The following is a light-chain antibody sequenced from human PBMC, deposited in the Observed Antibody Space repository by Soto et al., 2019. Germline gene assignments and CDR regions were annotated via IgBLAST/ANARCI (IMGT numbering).Light chain of an antibody. Sequence: QSALTQPRSVSASPGQSVAISCTGTSSDVGGYDYVSWYQQHPGKAPKLMIYDVHKRPSGVPDRFSGSKYGNTASLTISGLQAEDEADYYCCSFAGDPYVFGTGTKLTVL. J-gene: IGLJ1*01. CDR3: CSFAGDPYV. V-gene: IGLV2-11*01. CDR1: SSDVGGYDY. CDR2: DVH.